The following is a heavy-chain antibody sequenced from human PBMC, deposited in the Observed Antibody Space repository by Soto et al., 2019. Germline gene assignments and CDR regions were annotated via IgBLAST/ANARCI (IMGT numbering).Heavy chain of an antibody. CDR3: ARERAAPSWIDP. CDR2: TYHRGTT. CDR1: GGSISSGGYS. Sequence: SETLSLTCAVSGGSISSGGYSWSWIRQPPGKGLEWMGFTYHRGTTNYNPSLKSRVTIVVDTSKNQFSLRLRSVTAADTAVYYCARERAAPSWIDPWGRGTLVTVSS. J-gene: IGHJ5*02. D-gene: IGHD6-6*01. V-gene: IGHV4-61*08.